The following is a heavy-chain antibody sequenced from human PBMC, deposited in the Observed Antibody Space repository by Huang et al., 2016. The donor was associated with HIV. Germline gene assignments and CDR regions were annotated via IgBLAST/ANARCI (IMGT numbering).Heavy chain of an antibody. D-gene: IGHD3-22*01. J-gene: IGHJ4*02. Sequence: QVQLVESGGGVVQPGRSLCLSCAASGFTFTNYAMHWVRQAPGKGLEWVTLISYTGSNIYYTDSVKGRFSISRDNSKSTMFLHMNRLRFEDTAVYYCARGRDGRSGFYFGDFDNWGQGILVTVSS. V-gene: IGHV3-30*04. CDR2: ISYTGSNI. CDR3: ARGRDGRSGFYFGDFDN. CDR1: GFTFTNYA.